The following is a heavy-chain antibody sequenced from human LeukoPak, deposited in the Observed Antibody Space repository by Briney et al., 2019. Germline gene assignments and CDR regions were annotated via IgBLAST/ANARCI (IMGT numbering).Heavy chain of an antibody. CDR3: ARGYNWNDQRVNFDY. V-gene: IGHV3-9*01. CDR2: ISWNSGSI. Sequence: GGSLRLSCAASGFTFDDYAMHWVRQAPGKGLEWVSGISWNSGSIGYADSVKGRFTISRDNAKNSLYLQMNSLRAEDTALYYCARGYNWNDQRVNFDYWGQGTLVTVSS. D-gene: IGHD1-1*01. CDR1: GFTFDDYA. J-gene: IGHJ4*02.